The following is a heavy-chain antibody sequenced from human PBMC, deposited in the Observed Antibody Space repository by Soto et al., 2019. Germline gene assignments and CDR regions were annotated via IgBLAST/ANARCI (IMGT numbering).Heavy chain of an antibody. J-gene: IGHJ4*02. CDR2: IRSKANSYAT. CDR1: GFTFSVSD. Sequence: EVQLVESWGGLVQPGGSLKLSCAASGFTFSVSDMHWVRQASGNGLEWVGRIRSKANSYATVYAASVKGRFTISRDDSENTAYLQMNILKTEDTSVYYCRSGSDYLGQGTLVTVSS. V-gene: IGHV3-73*02. CDR3: RSGSDY. D-gene: IGHD3-10*01.